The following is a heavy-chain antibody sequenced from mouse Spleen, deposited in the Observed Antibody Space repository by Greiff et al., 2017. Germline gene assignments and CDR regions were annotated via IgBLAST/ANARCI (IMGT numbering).Heavy chain of an antibody. V-gene: IGHV1-15*01. CDR2: IDPETGGT. D-gene: IGHD1-1*01. J-gene: IGHJ2*01. CDR3: TRFYYGSKDY. CDR1: GYTFTDYE. Sequence: QVQLKESGAELVRPGASVTLSCKASGYTFTDYEMHWVKQTPVHGLEWIGAIDPETGGTAYNQKFKGKATLTADKSSSTAYMELRSLTSEDSAVYYCTRFYYGSKDYWGQGTTLTVSS.